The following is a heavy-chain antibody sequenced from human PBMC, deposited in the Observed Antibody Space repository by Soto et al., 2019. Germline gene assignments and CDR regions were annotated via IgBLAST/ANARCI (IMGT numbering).Heavy chain of an antibody. J-gene: IGHJ4*02. CDR1: GGSLTGYY. V-gene: IGHV4-34*01. CDR2: VKDGGST. D-gene: IGHD3-10*01. CDR3: ARHLSVRGVFDF. Sequence: PSETLSLTCTVNGGSLTGYYWSWIRQPPGKGLEWIGEVKDGGSTNYSPSLRSRVTISADTSKNHFSLKLSSVTAADTAVYYCARHLSVRGVFDFWGQGTQVTVSS.